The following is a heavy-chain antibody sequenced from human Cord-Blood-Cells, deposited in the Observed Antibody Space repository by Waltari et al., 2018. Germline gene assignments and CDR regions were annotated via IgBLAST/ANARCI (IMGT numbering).Heavy chain of an antibody. CDR3: ARGRAYYYDSSGYYYFDY. V-gene: IGHV4-34*01. Sequence: QVQLQQWGAGLLKPSETLYLTCAVYGGSFSGYYWSWIRQPPGKGLEWNGENNHSGRPTSDPTLKSGVTISVATSKIRFSLNLCSVTSADTAVYYCARGRAYYYDSSGYYYFDYWGQGTLVTVSS. J-gene: IGHJ4*02. CDR1: GGSFSGYY. D-gene: IGHD3-22*01. CDR2: NNHSGRP.